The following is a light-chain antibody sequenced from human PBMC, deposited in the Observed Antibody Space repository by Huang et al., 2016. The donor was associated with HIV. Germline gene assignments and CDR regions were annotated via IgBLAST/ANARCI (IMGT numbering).Light chain of an antibody. CDR1: QSVSVY. V-gene: IGKV3-11*01. CDR2: NAS. CDR3: QQRSDWPPT. Sequence: EIVLAQSPVTLSLSPGERATLACTASQSVSVYLAWYQKKAGQPNRLLIDNASNRASGIPARFSGSGSGTDVTLTISSLEPEDFAVYYCQQRSDWPPTFGRGTKVEIK. J-gene: IGKJ1*01.